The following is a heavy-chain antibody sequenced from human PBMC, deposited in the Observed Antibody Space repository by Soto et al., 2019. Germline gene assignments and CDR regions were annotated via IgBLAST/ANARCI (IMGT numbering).Heavy chain of an antibody. CDR1: GGSISSSNW. D-gene: IGHD2-2*02. CDR3: ARFLGYCSSTSCYKDGMGV. CDR2: IYHSGST. Sequence: SETLSLTCAVSGGSISSSNWWSWVRQPPGKGLEWIGEIYHSGSTNYNPSLKSRVTISVDKSKNQFSLKLSSVTAAETAVYYCARFLGYCSSTSCYKDGMGVWGQGTTVTVSS. J-gene: IGHJ6*02. V-gene: IGHV4-4*02.